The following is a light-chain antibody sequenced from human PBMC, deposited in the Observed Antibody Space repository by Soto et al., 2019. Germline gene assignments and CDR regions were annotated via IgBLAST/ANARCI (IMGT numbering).Light chain of an antibody. Sequence: QSVLTQSPSASASLGASVKLTCTLSSGHSSYAIAWHQQQPEKGPRYLMKLHSDGSHTKGDGIPDRFSGSSSGTERYLTISSLQSEDEADYFCQTWGLGIRVFGGGTKVTVL. CDR2: LHSDGSH. J-gene: IGLJ3*02. CDR1: SGHSSYA. CDR3: QTWGLGIRV. V-gene: IGLV4-69*01.